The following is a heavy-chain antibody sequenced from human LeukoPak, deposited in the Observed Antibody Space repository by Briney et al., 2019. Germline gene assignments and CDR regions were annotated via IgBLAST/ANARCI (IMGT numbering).Heavy chain of an antibody. CDR1: GYTFTSYG. CDR3: ARLIAVAGTGHFDY. CDR2: IIPIFGTA. J-gene: IGHJ4*02. D-gene: IGHD6-19*01. V-gene: IGHV1-69*13. Sequence: SVKVSCKASGYTFTSYGISWVRQAPGQGLEWMGGIIPIFGTANYAQKFQGRVTITADESTSTAYMELSSLRSEDTAVYYCARLIAVAGTGHFDYWGQGTLVTVSS.